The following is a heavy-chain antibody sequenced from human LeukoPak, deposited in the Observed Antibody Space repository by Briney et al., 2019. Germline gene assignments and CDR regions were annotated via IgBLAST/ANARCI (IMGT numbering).Heavy chain of an antibody. CDR2: IYYSGST. CDR1: GGSISSYY. CDR3: ARIMGIAVAGPTGRYMDV. D-gene: IGHD6-19*01. Sequence: SETLSLTCTVSGGSISSYYWSWIRQPPGKGLEWIGYIYYSGSTNYNPSLKSRVTISVHTSKNQFSLKLSSVTAADTAVYYCARIMGIAVAGPTGRYMDVWGKGTTVTVSS. J-gene: IGHJ6*03. V-gene: IGHV4-59*01.